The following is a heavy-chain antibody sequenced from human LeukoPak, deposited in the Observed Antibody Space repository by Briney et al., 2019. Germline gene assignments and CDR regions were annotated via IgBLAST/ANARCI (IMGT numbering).Heavy chain of an antibody. CDR3: ASGTITMIRGITYHYYGLDV. D-gene: IGHD3-10*01. V-gene: IGHV1-18*01. J-gene: IGHJ6*02. Sequence: ASVKVSCKASGYTFTSYGISWVRQAPGQGLEWMGWISGYNGNTNYVQKFQGRATMTTDKSTNTADMELRSLRSDDTAVYYCASGTITMIRGITYHYYGLDVWGQGTTVTVSS. CDR1: GYTFTSYG. CDR2: ISGYNGNT.